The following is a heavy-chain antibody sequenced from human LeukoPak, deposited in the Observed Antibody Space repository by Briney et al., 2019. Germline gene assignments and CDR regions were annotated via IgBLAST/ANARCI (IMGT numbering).Heavy chain of an antibody. CDR3: ARGLYYDFWSGYSTAFDI. D-gene: IGHD3-3*01. CDR1: GGSFSGYY. V-gene: IGHV4-34*01. J-gene: IGHJ3*02. Sequence: SETLSLTCAVYGGSFSGYYWSWIRQPPGKGLEWIGEINHSGSTNYNPALKSRVTISVGTSKNQLSLKLSSVTAADTAVYYCARGLYYDFWSGYSTAFDIWGQGTMVTVSS. CDR2: INHSGST.